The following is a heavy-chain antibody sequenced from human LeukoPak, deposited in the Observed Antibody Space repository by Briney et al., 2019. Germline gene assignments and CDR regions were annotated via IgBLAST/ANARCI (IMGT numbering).Heavy chain of an antibody. V-gene: IGHV4-39*01. CDR3: ARHGYDSSGFDY. J-gene: IGHJ4*02. CDR2: IYYSGST. D-gene: IGHD3-22*01. Sequence: SETLSLTCTVSGGSISSSSYYWGWIRQPPGKGLEWIGSIYYSGSTYYNPSPKSRVTISVDTSKNQFSLKLSSVTAADTAVYYCARHGYDSSGFDYWGQGTLVTVSS. CDR1: GGSISSSSYY.